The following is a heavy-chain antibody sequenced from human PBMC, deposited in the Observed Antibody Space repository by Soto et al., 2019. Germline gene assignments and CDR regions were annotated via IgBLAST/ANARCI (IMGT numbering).Heavy chain of an antibody. CDR3: ARYSSSSCPYGMDV. J-gene: IGHJ6*02. CDR2: IYNRGIA. V-gene: IGHV4-39*01. Sequence: PSETLSLTCSVSDDSINSDKYYWGWIRQPPGKGLEWIGSIYNRGIAYYNPSLQSRVTISVDTSKNQFSLKLSSVTAADTAVYYCARYSSSSCPYGMDVWGQGTTVTVSS. D-gene: IGHD6-6*01. CDR1: DDSINSDKYY.